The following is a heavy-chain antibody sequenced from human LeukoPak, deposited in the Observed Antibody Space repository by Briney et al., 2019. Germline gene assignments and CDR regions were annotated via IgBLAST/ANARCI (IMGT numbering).Heavy chain of an antibody. V-gene: IGHV3-23*01. D-gene: IGHD3-10*01. CDR2: MSGSGSST. J-gene: IGHJ5*02. CDR1: GFIFSNYG. Sequence: GGSLRLSCAASGFIFSNYGMHWVRQAPGKGLEWVSSMSGSGSSTYYADSVKGRFTISRDNSKNTVYLQMNSLRAEDTAVYYCARTYYSGSGTYQRWFDPWGQGTLVTVSS. CDR3: ARTYYSGSGTYQRWFDP.